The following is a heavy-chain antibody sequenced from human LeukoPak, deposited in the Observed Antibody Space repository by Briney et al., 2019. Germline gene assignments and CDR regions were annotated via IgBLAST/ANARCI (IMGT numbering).Heavy chain of an antibody. J-gene: IGHJ4*02. CDR1: GFTFSSYW. Sequence: PGGSLRLSCAASGFTFSSYWMGWVRQAPGKGLEWVANIKRDGSEKYYGDSGKGRFTVSRDNAKNSLYLQMNSLRAEDTAVYYCARDKEAAADFWSGYYPLWGQGTLVTVSS. CDR2: IKRDGSEK. CDR3: ARDKEAAADFWSGYYPL. V-gene: IGHV3-7*01. D-gene: IGHD3-3*01.